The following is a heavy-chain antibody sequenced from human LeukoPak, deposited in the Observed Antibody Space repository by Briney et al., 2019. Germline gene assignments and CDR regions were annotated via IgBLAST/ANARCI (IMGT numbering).Heavy chain of an antibody. J-gene: IGHJ4*02. Sequence: GGSLRLSCAASGFTFRSYEMNWVRQAPGKGLEWVSYITSSGSTTYYADSVKGRFTISRDNAKNSLYLQMNSLRAEDTAVYYCARANYYDISGYDYWGQGTLVTVSP. CDR2: ITSSGSTT. CDR1: GFTFRSYE. V-gene: IGHV3-48*03. D-gene: IGHD3-22*01. CDR3: ARANYYDISGYDY.